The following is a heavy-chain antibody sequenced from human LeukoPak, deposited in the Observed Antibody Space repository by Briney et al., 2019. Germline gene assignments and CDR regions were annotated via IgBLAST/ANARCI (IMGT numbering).Heavy chain of an antibody. D-gene: IGHD5-24*01. CDR3: AREAGYKKDASDI. J-gene: IGHJ3*02. CDR1: GFTFSSYE. V-gene: IGHV3-48*03. CDR2: ISSSGSTI. Sequence: GGSLRLSCAASGFTFSSYEMNWVRQAPGKGLEWASYISSSGSTIYYADSVKGRFTISRDNAKNSLYLQMNSLRAEDTAVYYCAREAGYKKDASDIWGQRTMVTVSS.